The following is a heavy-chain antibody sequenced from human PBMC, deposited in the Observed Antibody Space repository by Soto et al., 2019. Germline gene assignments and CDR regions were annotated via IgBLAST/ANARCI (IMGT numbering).Heavy chain of an antibody. CDR1: GGSISSYY. V-gene: IGHV4-59*01. CDR3: ARFRSDYDFWSGYYPRSYYYYMDV. CDR2: IYYSGST. D-gene: IGHD3-3*01. J-gene: IGHJ6*03. Sequence: SETLSLTCTVSGGSISSYYWSWIRQPPGKGLEWIGYIYYSGSTNYNPSLKSRVTISVDTSKNQFSLKLSSVTAADTAVYYCARFRSDYDFWSGYYPRSYYYYMDVWGKGTTVTVSS.